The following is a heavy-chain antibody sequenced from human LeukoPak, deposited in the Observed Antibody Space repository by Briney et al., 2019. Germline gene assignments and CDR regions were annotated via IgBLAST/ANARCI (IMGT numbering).Heavy chain of an antibody. CDR2: ISGSGGST. D-gene: IGHD3-22*01. V-gene: IGHV3-23*01. CDR1: GFTFSSYA. CDR3: ARQDRYRYYYDSSGHISH. Sequence: PGGSLRLSCAASGFTFSSYAMSWVRQAPGEGLEWVSAISGSGGSTYYADSVKGRFTISRDNSKNTLYLQMNSLRAEDTAVYYCARQDRYRYYYDSSGHISHWGQGTLVTVSS. J-gene: IGHJ1*01.